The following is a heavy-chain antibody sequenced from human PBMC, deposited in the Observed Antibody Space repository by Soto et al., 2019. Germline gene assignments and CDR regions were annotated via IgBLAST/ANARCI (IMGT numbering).Heavy chain of an antibody. J-gene: IGHJ6*03. Sequence: VQLLEYGGGLVQPGGSLRLSCAASGFTFSNYVMSWVRQAPGKGLEWVSSISNSGSNRYYAESVKGRVTISRDNSNNTLYLQMNSPRAEDTALYYCARRGRTLPHYSYYMDVWGKGTTVTVSS. V-gene: IGHV3-23*01. CDR2: ISNSGSNR. CDR1: GFTFSNYV. CDR3: ARRGRTLPHYSYYMDV.